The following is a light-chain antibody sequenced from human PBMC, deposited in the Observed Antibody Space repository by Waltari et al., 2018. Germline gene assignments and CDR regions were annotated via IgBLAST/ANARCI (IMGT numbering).Light chain of an antibody. CDR2: SND. J-gene: IGLJ2*01. V-gene: IGLV1-44*01. CDR3: ATWDDSLNGHV. Sequence: QSVLTQPHSASGTPGQKVTLSCSGSTSNIGIHTVNWYQQLPGAAPKLLIFSNDQRPSGVPDRFSGSKSGTSASLAISGLQSEDEADYYCATWDDSLNGHVFGGGTKV. CDR1: TSNIGIHT.